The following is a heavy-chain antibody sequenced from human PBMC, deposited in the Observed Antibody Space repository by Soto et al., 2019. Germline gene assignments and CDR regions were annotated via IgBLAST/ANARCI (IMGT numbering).Heavy chain of an antibody. V-gene: IGHV4-39*01. CDR2: IYYSGST. CDR3: ARRPGRELLSFSYY. Sequence: QLQLQESGPGLVKPSETLSLTCTVSGGSISSSSYYWGWIRQPPGKGLEWIGSIYYSGSTYYNPSLKNRVTISVESSKSQFSLKRSSVTAADTAVYYCARRPGRELLSFSYYWGHGTLVTVSS. J-gene: IGHJ4*01. D-gene: IGHD1-26*01. CDR1: GGSISSSSYY.